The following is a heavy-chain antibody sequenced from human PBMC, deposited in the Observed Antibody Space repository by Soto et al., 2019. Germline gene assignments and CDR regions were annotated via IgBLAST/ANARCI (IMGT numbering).Heavy chain of an antibody. CDR1: GFTFSSYW. CDR3: ARGSTDSYPGSRIFDF. V-gene: IGHV3-23*01. CDR2: ITDTGGDT. D-gene: IGHD3-10*01. J-gene: IGHJ4*02. Sequence: LRLSCAASGFTFSSYWMHWVRQAPGEGLEWVSTITDTGGDTKYADSVRGRFTMSRDNSKKTLYLQMNSLRVEDSALYYCARGSTDSYPGSRIFDFWGRGTLVTVSS.